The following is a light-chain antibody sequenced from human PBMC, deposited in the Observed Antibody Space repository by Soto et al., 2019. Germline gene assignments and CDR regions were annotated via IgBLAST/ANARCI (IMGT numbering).Light chain of an antibody. CDR2: AAS. J-gene: IGKJ5*01. CDR1: QEISKF. V-gene: IGKV1-12*01. CDR3: QQANSFPIT. Sequence: DIQMTQSPSSVSASLGDRVAITCRASQEISKFLAWYQQKPGKAPKLLIYAASTLQSGVPSRFSGSGSGTEFTLTISSLQPEDFATYYCQQANSFPITLGQGTRLEIK.